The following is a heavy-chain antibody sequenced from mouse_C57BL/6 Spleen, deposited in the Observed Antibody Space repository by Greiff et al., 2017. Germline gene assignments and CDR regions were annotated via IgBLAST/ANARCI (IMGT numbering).Heavy chain of an antibody. CDR2: IYPGDGDT. J-gene: IGHJ1*03. D-gene: IGHD1-1*01. CDR3: ARFYGFYWYFDV. CDR1: GYAFSSSW. V-gene: IGHV1-82*01. Sequence: VQLLQSGPELVKPGASVKISCKASGYAFSSSWMNWVKQRPGKGLEWIGRIYPGDGDTNYNGKFKGKATLTADKSSSTAYMQLSSLTSEDSTVYFCARFYGFYWYFDVWGTGTTVTVSS.